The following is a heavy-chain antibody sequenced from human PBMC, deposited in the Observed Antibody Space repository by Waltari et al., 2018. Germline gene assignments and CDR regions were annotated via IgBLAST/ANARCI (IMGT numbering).Heavy chain of an antibody. CDR2: INNSGLT. CDR1: GDSITTPPYY. Sequence: QVQLEESGPGLVEPSQTLSLTCTVSGDSITTPPYYWGWIRQPAGKGLEWIGRINNSGLTEYTASLESRVAISRDTSKNQFSLNLRSVTAADTAVYYCARSAKCESSSDSCDLVADWGQGTLVTVSS. CDR3: ARSAKCESSSDSCDLVAD. D-gene: IGHD2-21*01. J-gene: IGHJ4*02. V-gene: IGHV4-61*02.